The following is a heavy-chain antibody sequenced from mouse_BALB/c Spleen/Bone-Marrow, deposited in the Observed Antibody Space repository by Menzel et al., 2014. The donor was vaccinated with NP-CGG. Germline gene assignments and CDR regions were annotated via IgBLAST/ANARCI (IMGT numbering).Heavy chain of an antibody. D-gene: IGHD1-1*01. Sequence: VQLQQSGAELVRPGALVKLSCKASGFNIKDYYMHWVKQRPEQGLEWIGWIDPENGNTIYDPKFQGKASITADTSSNAAYRQLSRLTSEGTAVYYCARGYYGSSPCWDVDGWGAGTTVTVSS. J-gene: IGHJ1*01. V-gene: IGHV14-1*02. CDR2: IDPENGNT. CDR3: ARGYYGSSPCWDVDG. CDR1: GFNIKDYY.